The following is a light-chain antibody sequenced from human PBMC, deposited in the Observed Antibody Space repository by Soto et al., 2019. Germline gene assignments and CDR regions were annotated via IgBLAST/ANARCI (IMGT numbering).Light chain of an antibody. CDR2: GNS. Sequence: QSVLTQPPSVSGAPGQRVTISCTGSSSNIGAGYDVYWYQQLPGTAPKLLIYGNSNRPSGVPDRFSGSKSGTSASLAITGLQAEDEADYYCQSYDRSLSGGVFGGGTKLTVL. V-gene: IGLV1-40*01. CDR3: QSYDRSLSGGV. CDR1: SSNIGAGYD. J-gene: IGLJ3*02.